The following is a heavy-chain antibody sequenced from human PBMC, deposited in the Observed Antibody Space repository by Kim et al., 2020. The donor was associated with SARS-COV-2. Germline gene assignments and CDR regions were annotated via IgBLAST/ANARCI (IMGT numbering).Heavy chain of an antibody. CDR3: ARRRVTMIVVVIKSGGMDV. Sequence: SETLSLTCAVYGGTFSGYYWSWIRQPPGQGLEWIGEINHSGSTNYNPSLKSRVTLSVDTSKNQFSLKLSSVTAADTAVYYCARRRVTMIVVVIKSGGMDVWGQGTTVTVSS. V-gene: IGHV4-34*01. CDR2: INHSGST. CDR1: GGTFSGYY. D-gene: IGHD3-22*01. J-gene: IGHJ6*02.